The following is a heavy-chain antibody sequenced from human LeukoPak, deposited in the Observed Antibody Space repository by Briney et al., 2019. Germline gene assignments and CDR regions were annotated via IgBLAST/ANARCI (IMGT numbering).Heavy chain of an antibody. D-gene: IGHD3-10*01. J-gene: IGHJ3*02. V-gene: IGHV4-59*08. CDR1: GGSISSYY. CDR3: ARVIGSGSYYIFSAFDI. CDR2: IYYSGST. Sequence: SETLSLTCTVSGGSISSYYWSWIRQPPGKGLEWIGYIYYSGSTNYNPSLKSRVTISVDTSKDQFSLKLSSVTAADTAVYYCARVIGSGSYYIFSAFDIWGQGTMVTVSS.